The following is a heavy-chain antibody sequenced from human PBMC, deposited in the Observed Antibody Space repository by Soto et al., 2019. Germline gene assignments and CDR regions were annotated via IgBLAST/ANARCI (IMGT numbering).Heavy chain of an antibody. V-gene: IGHV3-23*01. Sequence: EVQLLESGGGLVQPGGSLRLSCAASGFTFSSYAMSWVRQAPGQGLEWVSAISVIGGSTYDADSVKGRFTISRDNSKNTLDLQLSSLSAEDTAVYYCAQDLENYGMDVWGQGTTVTVSS. CDR3: AQDLENYGMDV. CDR2: ISVIGGST. CDR1: GFTFSSYA. J-gene: IGHJ6*02.